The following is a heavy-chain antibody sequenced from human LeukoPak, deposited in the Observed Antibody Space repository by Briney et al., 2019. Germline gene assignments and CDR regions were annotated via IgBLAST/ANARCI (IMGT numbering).Heavy chain of an antibody. J-gene: IGHJ3*02. CDR3: ARDRRLFAFDI. D-gene: IGHD3-22*01. V-gene: IGHV3-30-3*01. CDR2: ISYDGSNK. Sequence: GGSLRLSCAASGFTFSSYAMHWVRQAPGKGLEWVAVISYDGSNKYYADSVKGRFTISRDNSKNTLYLQMNSLRAEDTAVYYCARDRRLFAFDIWGQGTMVTVSS. CDR1: GFTFSSYA.